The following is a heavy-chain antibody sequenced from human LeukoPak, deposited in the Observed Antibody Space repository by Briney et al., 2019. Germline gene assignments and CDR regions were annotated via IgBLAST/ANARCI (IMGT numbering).Heavy chain of an antibody. CDR1: GFHFRTYG. J-gene: IGHJ5*02. CDR2: IPAGGSNT. D-gene: IGHD3-9*01. CDR3: AKGLTGLFDP. Sequence: GGSLRLSCVASGFHFRTYGMSWVRQAPGKGLEWVSGIPAGGSNTYYADSVKGRFTISRDNTENTLYLQMNSLRAEDTAVYYCAKGLTGLFDPWGQGTLVTVSS. V-gene: IGHV3-23*01.